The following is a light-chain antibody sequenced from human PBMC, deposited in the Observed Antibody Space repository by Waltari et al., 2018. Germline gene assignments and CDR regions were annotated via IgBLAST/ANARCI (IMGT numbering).Light chain of an antibody. Sequence: EIVLTQSPGTLSLSPGERATLPCRASQSVSNNSLAWYQQKPGQAPRLLIYGASIRATGIPDRFSGSGSGTDFTLTISRLEPEDFAVYYCQQYGSSPPITFGPGTKVDIK. CDR2: GAS. V-gene: IGKV3-20*01. CDR1: QSVSNNS. J-gene: IGKJ3*01. CDR3: QQYGSSPPIT.